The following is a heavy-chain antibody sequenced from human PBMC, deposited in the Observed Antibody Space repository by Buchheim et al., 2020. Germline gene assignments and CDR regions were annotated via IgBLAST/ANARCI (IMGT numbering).Heavy chain of an antibody. Sequence: QVQLVQSGAEVKKPGASVKVSCKASGYTFTSYYMHWVRQAPGQGLEWMGIINPSGGSQSYAKKFQGRVTMTRDTSTGPAYMELSSLRSEDTAVYYCARDRGSEWPTETFDYWGQGTL. CDR2: INPSGGSQ. J-gene: IGHJ4*02. CDR3: ARDRGSEWPTETFDY. CDR1: GYTFTSYY. D-gene: IGHD3-16*01. V-gene: IGHV1-46*01.